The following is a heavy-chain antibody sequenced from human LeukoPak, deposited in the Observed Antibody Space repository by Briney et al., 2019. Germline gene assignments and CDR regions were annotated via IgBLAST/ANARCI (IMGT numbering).Heavy chain of an antibody. Sequence: SETLSLTCTVSGYSISSGYYWGWIRQPPGKGLEWIGSIYHSGSTYYNPSLKSRVTISVDTSKNQFSLKLSSVTAADTAVYYCARGQYYDSSGYPHNAFDIWGQGTMVTVSS. CDR2: IYHSGST. CDR1: GYSISSGYY. D-gene: IGHD3-22*01. J-gene: IGHJ3*02. CDR3: ARGQYYDSSGYPHNAFDI. V-gene: IGHV4-38-2*02.